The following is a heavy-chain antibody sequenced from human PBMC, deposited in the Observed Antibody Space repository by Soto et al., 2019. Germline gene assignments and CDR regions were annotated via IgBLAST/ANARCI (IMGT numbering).Heavy chain of an antibody. Sequence: QVQLVQSGAEVKKPGASVKVSCKASGYTFTSYAMHWVRQAPGQRLEWMGWINAGNGNTKYSQKFQGRVTITRDTSASTAYRELSSLRSEDTAVYYCARAPPLRYFDWLGWFDPWGQGTLVTVSS. CDR2: INAGNGNT. V-gene: IGHV1-3*01. CDR1: GYTFTSYA. D-gene: IGHD3-9*01. J-gene: IGHJ5*02. CDR3: ARAPPLRYFDWLGWFDP.